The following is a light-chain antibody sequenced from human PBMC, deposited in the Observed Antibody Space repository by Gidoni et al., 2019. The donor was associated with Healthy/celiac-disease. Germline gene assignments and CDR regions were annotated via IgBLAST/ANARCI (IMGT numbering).Light chain of an antibody. CDR2: GAS. V-gene: IGKV3-20*01. Sequence: IVLTQSPRTLSLSPGERATLSCRASQCVSSSYLAWYQQKPGQAPRLLIYGASSRATGIPDRFSGSGSGTDFTLTISRLEPEDFAVYYCQQYGSSPRYTFGQGTKLEIK. CDR1: QCVSSSY. CDR3: QQYGSSPRYT. J-gene: IGKJ2*01.